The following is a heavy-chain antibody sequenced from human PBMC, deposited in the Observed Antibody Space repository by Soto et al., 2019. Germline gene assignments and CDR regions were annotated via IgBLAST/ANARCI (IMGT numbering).Heavy chain of an antibody. CDR3: ARDLGDGFFDY. J-gene: IGHJ4*02. CDR2: IYHSGST. V-gene: IGHV4-30-2*01. Sequence: QLQLQESGSGLVKPSQTLSLTCAVSGGSISSGDYSWTWIRQPPGKGLELIGRIYHSGSTYYNPSLKTLVSIAIDKSKNQFSLKLSSVTAADSAVYYCARDLGDGFFDYWGQGTLVSVSS. D-gene: IGHD3-10*01. CDR1: GGSISSGDYS.